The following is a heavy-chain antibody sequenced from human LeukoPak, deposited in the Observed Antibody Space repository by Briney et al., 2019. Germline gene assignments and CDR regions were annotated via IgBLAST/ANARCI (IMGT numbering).Heavy chain of an antibody. Sequence: SETLSLTCTVPGGSISSYYWSWIRQPPGKGLEWIGYIYYSGSTNYNPSLKSRVTISVDTSKNQFSLKLSSVTAADTAVYYCARGRSSGYYLNNWFDPWGQGTLVTVSS. V-gene: IGHV4-59*01. CDR3: ARGRSSGYYLNNWFDP. CDR1: GGSISSYY. CDR2: IYYSGST. J-gene: IGHJ5*02. D-gene: IGHD3-22*01.